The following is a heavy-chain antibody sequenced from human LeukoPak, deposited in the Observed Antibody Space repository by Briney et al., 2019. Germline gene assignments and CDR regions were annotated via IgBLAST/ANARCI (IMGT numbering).Heavy chain of an antibody. V-gene: IGHV4-34*01. J-gene: IGHJ4*02. Sequence: XWSWIRXPPGKGLEWIGEINHSGSTNYNPSLKSRVTISVDTSKTQFSLKLSSVTAADTAVYYCARGVRGSYYQSPFHYWGQGTLVTVSS. CDR3: ARGVRGSYYQSPFHY. D-gene: IGHD1-26*01. CDR1: X. CDR2: INHSGST.